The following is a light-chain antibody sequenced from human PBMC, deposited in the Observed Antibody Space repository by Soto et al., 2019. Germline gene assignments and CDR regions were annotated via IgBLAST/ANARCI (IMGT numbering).Light chain of an antibody. CDR1: QSVSNNY. J-gene: IGKJ1*01. CDR3: QQYGRSGT. Sequence: EIVLTQSPFTMSLSQGERAILSCRASQSVSNNYLAWYQQKPGQAPRLLIYGASNRATGIPDRFSGSGSGTDFTLTISRLEPEDFAVYYCQQYGRSGTFGQGTKVDIK. V-gene: IGKV3-20*01. CDR2: GAS.